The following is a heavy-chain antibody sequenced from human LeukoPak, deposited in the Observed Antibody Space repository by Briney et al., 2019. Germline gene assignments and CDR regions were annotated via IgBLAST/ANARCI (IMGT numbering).Heavy chain of an antibody. J-gene: IGHJ4*02. CDR3: ARVIREQLVSQPFDY. CDR1: GFTFSSYW. V-gene: IGHV3-74*01. CDR2: ISTDGSST. D-gene: IGHD6-6*01. Sequence: GGSLRLSCAASGFTFSSYWMHWVRQAPGKGLVWVSRISTDGSSTTYADSVKGRFTISRDNAKNTLYLQMNSLRAEDTAMYYCARVIREQLVSQPFDYWGQGTLVTVPS.